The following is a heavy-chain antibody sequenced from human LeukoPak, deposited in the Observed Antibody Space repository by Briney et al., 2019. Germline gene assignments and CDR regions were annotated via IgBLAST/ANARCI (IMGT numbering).Heavy chain of an antibody. D-gene: IGHD4-17*01. J-gene: IGHJ3*02. Sequence: SETLSLTCIVSGGSISSYSWSWIRQPPGKGLEWIGYMYSRGSTNDNPSLKSRVTISRDTSKNQLSLRVTSVTAADTAMYYCARHYLYGDPPAFDIWGQGTMVTVSS. CDR3: ARHYLYGDPPAFDI. CDR1: GGSISSYS. V-gene: IGHV4-59*08. CDR2: MYSRGST.